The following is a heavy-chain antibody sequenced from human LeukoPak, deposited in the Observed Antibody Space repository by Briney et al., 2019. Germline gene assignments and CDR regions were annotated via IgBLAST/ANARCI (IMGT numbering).Heavy chain of an antibody. V-gene: IGHV4-59*01. CDR2: IYYSGST. Sequence: PSETLSLTCTVSGGSISSSYWSWIRQPPGRGLEWIGYIYYSGSTNYNPSLKSRVTISVDTSKSHFSLKLTSVTAADTAVYYCARETPLGDYSGSYGGFDYWGQGTLVTVSS. CDR3: ARETPLGDYSGSYGGFDY. D-gene: IGHD1-26*01. CDR1: GGSISSSY. J-gene: IGHJ4*02.